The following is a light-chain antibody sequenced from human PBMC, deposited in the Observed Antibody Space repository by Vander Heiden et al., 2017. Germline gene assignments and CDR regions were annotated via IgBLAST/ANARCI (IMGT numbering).Light chain of an antibody. CDR3: QQRSDWPPVT. Sequence: IVLTQSPATLSLSPGDRATLSCRASQSVATYLAWYQQKPGQAPRLLIHDASYRATGIPARFSGRGSGTDFTLTISSLEPEDFAVYYCQQRSDWPPVTFGQGTRLEIK. V-gene: IGKV3-11*01. CDR2: DAS. J-gene: IGKJ5*01. CDR1: QSVATY.